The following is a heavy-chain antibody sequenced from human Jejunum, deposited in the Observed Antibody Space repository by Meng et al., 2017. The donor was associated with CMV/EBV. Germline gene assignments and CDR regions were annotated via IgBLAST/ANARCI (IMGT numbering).Heavy chain of an antibody. V-gene: IGHV4-4*07. Sequence: VQLQESVSGLGKPSETLSLTCTVSSDSISSNFWSWIRQPAGKGLEWIGRIYSSGSTFYNPSLKSRVTMSVDTSKNQFSLSLASVTAADTAIYFCAREESVGIAVTGTFDYWGQGILVTVSS. CDR2: IYSSGST. CDR1: SDSISSNF. J-gene: IGHJ4*02. CDR3: AREESVGIAVTGTFDY. D-gene: IGHD6-19*01.